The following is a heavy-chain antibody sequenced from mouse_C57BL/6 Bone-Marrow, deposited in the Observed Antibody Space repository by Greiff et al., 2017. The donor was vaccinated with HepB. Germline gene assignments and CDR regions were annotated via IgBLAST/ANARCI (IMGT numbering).Heavy chain of an antibody. Sequence: VQLQQSGAELVRPGTSVKMSCKASGYTFTNYWIGWAKQRPGHGLEWIGDIYPGGGYTNYNEKFKGKAKLTADKSSSTAYMQFSSLTSEDSAIYYCARSGDYYFDYWGQGTTLTVSS. CDR1: GYTFTNYW. CDR2: IYPGGGYT. D-gene: IGHD3-1*01. J-gene: IGHJ2*01. CDR3: ARSGDYYFDY. V-gene: IGHV1-63*01.